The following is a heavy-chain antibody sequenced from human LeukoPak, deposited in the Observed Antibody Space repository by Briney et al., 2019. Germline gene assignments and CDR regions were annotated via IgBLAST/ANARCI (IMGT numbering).Heavy chain of an antibody. CDR1: GDSISSNY. Sequence: PSETLSLTCTVSGDSISSNYWSWFRQPPGRGLEWIGYVSYNGDINYHPSLKGRVTISIDTSKNQFSLKLNSVTDADTAIYYCTRGAGRCGGHCSPFDCWGQGTLVTVSS. CDR3: TRGAGRCGGHCSPFDC. V-gene: IGHV4-59*01. CDR2: VSYNGDI. J-gene: IGHJ4*02. D-gene: IGHD2-21*01.